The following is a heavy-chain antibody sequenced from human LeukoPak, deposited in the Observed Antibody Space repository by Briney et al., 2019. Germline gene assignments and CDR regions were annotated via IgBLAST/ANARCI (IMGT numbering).Heavy chain of an antibody. CDR2: LIPIFGTA. J-gene: IGHJ3*02. D-gene: IGHD3-3*01. V-gene: IGHV1-69*05. Sequence: SVKVSCKASGGTFSSYAISWVRQAPGQGLEWMGGLIPIFGTANYAQKFQGRVTITTDESTSTAYMELSSLRSEDTAVYYCARGGQNDFWSGYPHDAFDIWGQGTMVTVSS. CDR1: GGTFSSYA. CDR3: ARGGQNDFWSGYPHDAFDI.